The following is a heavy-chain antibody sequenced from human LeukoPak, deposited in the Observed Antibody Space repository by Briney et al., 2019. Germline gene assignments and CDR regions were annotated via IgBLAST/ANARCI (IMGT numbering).Heavy chain of an antibody. CDR2: INTDGSIT. CDR1: GFTFSDYW. Sequence: PGGSLRLSCAASGFTFSDYWIHWVRQAPGKGLVWVSRINTDGSITNYADSVKGRFSISRDNAKNTLYLQMSSLRAEDTAVYYCAREDWPGAFDIWGQGTMVTVSS. J-gene: IGHJ3*02. V-gene: IGHV3-74*01. CDR3: AREDWPGAFDI. D-gene: IGHD3/OR15-3a*01.